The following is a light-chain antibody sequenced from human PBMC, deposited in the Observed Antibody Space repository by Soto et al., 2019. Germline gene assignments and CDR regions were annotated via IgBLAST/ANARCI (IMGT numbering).Light chain of an antibody. CDR3: QHYNSYSEA. CDR2: GAS. CDR1: QDISKW. V-gene: IGKV1-5*03. Sequence: DIQMTQSPSSVSASVGDRVTITFRASQDISKWLAWYQQKPGKAPELLIYGASTLKSGVPSRFSGSGSGTEFTLTISSLQPDDFATYYCQHYNSYSEAFGQGTKVDIK. J-gene: IGKJ1*01.